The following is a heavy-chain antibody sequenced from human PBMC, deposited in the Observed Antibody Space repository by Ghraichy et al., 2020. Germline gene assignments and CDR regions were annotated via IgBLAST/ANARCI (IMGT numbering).Heavy chain of an antibody. Sequence: GGSLRLSCAASGFTFSSYAMSWVRQAPGKGLEWVSAIRGSGGSTYYADSVKGRFTISRDNSKNTLYLQMNSLRAEDTAVYYCAVGGATPDDAFDIWGQGTMVTVSS. J-gene: IGHJ3*02. V-gene: IGHV3-23*01. CDR3: AVGGATPDDAFDI. D-gene: IGHD1-26*01. CDR1: GFTFSSYA. CDR2: IRGSGGST.